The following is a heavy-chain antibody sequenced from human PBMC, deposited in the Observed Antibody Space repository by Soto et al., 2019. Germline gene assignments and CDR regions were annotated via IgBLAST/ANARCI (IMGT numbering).Heavy chain of an antibody. D-gene: IGHD1-26*01. J-gene: IGHJ4*02. V-gene: IGHV1-8*01. CDR3: ARRRGESYYGLDY. Sequence: QVQLLQSGAEVKKPGASVKISCKASGYNFNNYEINWVRQAPAQGLEWMGWMKGYSGNPLYAQNFQSRLTITRDTSTNTAYLELTSLAYEDTAIYFCARRRGESYYGLDYWGQGTLVTVSS. CDR1: GYNFNNYE. CDR2: MKGYSGNP.